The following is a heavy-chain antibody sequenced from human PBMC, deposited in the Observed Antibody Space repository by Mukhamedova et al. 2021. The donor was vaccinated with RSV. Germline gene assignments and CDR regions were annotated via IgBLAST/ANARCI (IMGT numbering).Heavy chain of an antibody. CDR2: GST. V-gene: IGHV4-39*01. Sequence: GSTYYNPSLKSQVTISLDTSTNNFSLKLSSATAADTAVYYCARHETGSSFRDWGQGTLVTVSS. CDR3: ARHETGSSFRD. J-gene: IGHJ4*02. D-gene: IGHD6-6*01.